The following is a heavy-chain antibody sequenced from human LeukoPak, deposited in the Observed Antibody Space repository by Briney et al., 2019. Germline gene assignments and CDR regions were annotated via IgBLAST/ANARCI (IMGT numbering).Heavy chain of an antibody. Sequence: AGRSLRISCVASGFTFSSYAMHWVRQAPGKGLEWVAVISYDGSMKYYADSVKGRFTISRDNSKNTLFLQMNSLRAEDTAVYYCAKDRSGESSHFDYWGQGTLVTVSS. CDR3: AKDRSGESSHFDY. CDR2: ISYDGSMK. CDR1: GFTFSSYA. V-gene: IGHV3-30*04. D-gene: IGHD7-27*01. J-gene: IGHJ4*02.